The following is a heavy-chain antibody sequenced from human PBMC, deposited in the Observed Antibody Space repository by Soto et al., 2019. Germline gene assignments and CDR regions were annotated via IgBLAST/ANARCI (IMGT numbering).Heavy chain of an antibody. CDR2: INTGNGNT. D-gene: IGHD6-19*01. Sequence: ASVKVSCKASGYTFTSYAMDWVRQAPGQRLEWMGWINTGNGNTKYSQKFQGRVTLTRDTSANTAYMDLSSLTSTDTAVYYCARVQAVDAPPDYWGEGTPVTVSS. CDR3: ARVQAVDAPPDY. V-gene: IGHV1-3*04. J-gene: IGHJ4*02. CDR1: GYTFTSYA.